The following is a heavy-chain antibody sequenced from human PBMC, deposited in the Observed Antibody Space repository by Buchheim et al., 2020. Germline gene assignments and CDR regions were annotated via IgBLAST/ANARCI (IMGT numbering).Heavy chain of an antibody. J-gene: IGHJ4*02. CDR3: ARGRIGSYYYFDF. D-gene: IGHD1-26*01. V-gene: IGHV3-48*01. CDR2: ISSGSDTI. CDR1: GFTFSDYN. Sequence: EVQLVESGGGLLQPGGSLRLSCAASGFTFSDYNMNWVRQAPGKGLEWVSYISSGSDTIYYADSVKARFTISRDNAKNSLYLQLNSLRAEDTAVYYCARGRIGSYYYFDFWGQGTL.